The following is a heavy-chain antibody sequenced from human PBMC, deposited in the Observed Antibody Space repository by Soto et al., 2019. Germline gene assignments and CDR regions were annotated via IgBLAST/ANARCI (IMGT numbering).Heavy chain of an antibody. D-gene: IGHD3-16*01. CDR2: IKEDGSEK. V-gene: IGHV3-7*03. J-gene: IGHJ4*02. CDR3: VRVGRLGGY. Sequence: EVQLVESGGGLVQPGGSLRLSCAASGFTFSTYWMSWVRQAPGKGLEWVANIKEDGSEKYYVDSVKGRFTISRDNANNSLYLQTNSLRAEDTAAYYCVRVGRLGGYWGQGTLVTVSS. CDR1: GFTFSTYW.